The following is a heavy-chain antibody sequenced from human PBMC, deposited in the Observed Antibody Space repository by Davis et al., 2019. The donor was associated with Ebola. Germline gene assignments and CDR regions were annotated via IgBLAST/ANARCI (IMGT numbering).Heavy chain of an antibody. D-gene: IGHD3-3*01. CDR3: TAHYDFWSGYHYYYYYGMDV. CDR1: GFTFSNAW. J-gene: IGHJ6*02. V-gene: IGHV3-15*01. CDR2: IKSKTDGGTT. Sequence: GESLKISCAASGFTFSNAWMSWVRQAPGKGLEWVGRIKSKTDGGTTDYAAPVKGRFTISRDDSKNTLYLQMNSLKTEDTAVYYCTAHYDFWSGYHYYYYYGMDVWGQGTTVTVSS.